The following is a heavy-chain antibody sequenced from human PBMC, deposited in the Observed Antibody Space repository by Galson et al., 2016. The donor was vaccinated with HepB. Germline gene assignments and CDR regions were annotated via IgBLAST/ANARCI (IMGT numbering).Heavy chain of an antibody. CDR2: LYSGGAT. D-gene: IGHD1-26*01. V-gene: IGHV3-53*05. Sequence: SLRLSCAVSGFTLRDNYMNWVCQAPGKGLEWVSVLYSGGATYYADSVRGRFTISRDNSNRLSLQMNSLKADDTAVYFCARIPTDSYHWYLDLWGRGTLVTVSS. CDR3: ARIPTDSYHWYLDL. J-gene: IGHJ2*01. CDR1: GFTLRDNY.